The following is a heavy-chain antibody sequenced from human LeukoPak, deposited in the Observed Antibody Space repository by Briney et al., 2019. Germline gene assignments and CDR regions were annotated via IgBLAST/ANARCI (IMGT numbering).Heavy chain of an antibody. CDR2: ISYDGSNK. CDR3: ARVRIAAAGNLKGNNWFDP. Sequence: QPGRSLRLSCAASGFTFSSYAMHWVRQAPGKGLEWEAVISYDGSNKYYADSVKGRFTISRDNSKNTLYLQMNSLRAEDTAVYYCARVRIAAAGNLKGNNWFDPWGQGTLVTVSS. CDR1: GFTFSSYA. J-gene: IGHJ5*02. V-gene: IGHV3-30-3*01. D-gene: IGHD6-13*01.